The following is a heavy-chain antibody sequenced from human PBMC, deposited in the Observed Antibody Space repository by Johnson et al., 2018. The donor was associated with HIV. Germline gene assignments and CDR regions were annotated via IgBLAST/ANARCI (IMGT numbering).Heavy chain of an antibody. D-gene: IGHD6-6*01. CDR3: ARAERSSSGVDAFDI. V-gene: IGHV3-30-3*01. CDR2: ISFDENNK. CDR1: GFTFSSYA. J-gene: IGHJ3*02. Sequence: QVQLVESGGGVVQPGRPPRLSCAASGFTFSSYAMHWVRQAPGKGLEWVAVISFDENNKVYADSVKGRFTISRDNSKNTLFLHMNSLRTEDTAVYYCARAERSSSGVDAFDIWGQGTMVTVSS.